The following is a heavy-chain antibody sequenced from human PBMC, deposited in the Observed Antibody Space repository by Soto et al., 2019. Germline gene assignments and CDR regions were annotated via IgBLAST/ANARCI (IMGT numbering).Heavy chain of an antibody. Sequence: SVKVSCKASGGTFSIYAISCVLQSPLQGLEWMGGIIPIFGTANYAQKFQGRVTITADKSTSTAYMELSSLRSEDTAVYYCARGAYMVRGVISAFDIWGQGTMVTVSS. CDR2: IIPIFGTA. CDR1: GGTFSIYA. CDR3: ARGAYMVRGVISAFDI. D-gene: IGHD3-10*01. J-gene: IGHJ3*02. V-gene: IGHV1-69*06.